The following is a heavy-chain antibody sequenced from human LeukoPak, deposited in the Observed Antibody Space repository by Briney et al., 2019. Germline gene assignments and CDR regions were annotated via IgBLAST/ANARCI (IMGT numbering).Heavy chain of an antibody. CDR1: GLTFNKAW. D-gene: IGHD1-1*01. CDR2: IKGRSYGGTT. J-gene: IGHJ4*02. V-gene: IGHV3-15*01. Sequence: GGSLRLSCAASGLTFNKAWMSWVRQAPGKGLEWIGRIKGRSYGGTTGYAAPVKGRFTISRDDSKNTLYLQMNSLKTEDTAVYYCATSGEHWDVFDFWGQGTLVTVSS. CDR3: ATSGEHWDVFDF.